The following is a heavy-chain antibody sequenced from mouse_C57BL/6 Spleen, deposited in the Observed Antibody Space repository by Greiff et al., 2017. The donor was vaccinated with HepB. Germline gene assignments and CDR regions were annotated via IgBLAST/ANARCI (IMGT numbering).Heavy chain of an antibody. Sequence: EVQLQQSGPELVKPGASVKISCKASGYTLTDYYMNWVKQSHGKSLEWIGDINPNNGGTSYNQKFKGKATLTVDKSSSTAYMELRSLTSEDSAVYYCASPYDYDGYYYAMDYWGQGTSVTVSS. J-gene: IGHJ4*01. CDR1: GYTLTDYY. D-gene: IGHD2-4*01. CDR2: INPNNGGT. CDR3: ASPYDYDGYYYAMDY. V-gene: IGHV1-26*01.